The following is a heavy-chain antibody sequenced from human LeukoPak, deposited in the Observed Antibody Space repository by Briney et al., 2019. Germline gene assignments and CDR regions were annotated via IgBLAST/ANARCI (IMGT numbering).Heavy chain of an antibody. Sequence: ASVKISCKTSGYTFANYYLHGLRQDPGQEREWMGWINPKTGGTDYAQDFQGRVTMNRDTYISTAYMDLSRLRSDDTADYYCASVGTPLGSTWYRGHWGQGTLVTVSS. D-gene: IGHD6-13*01. CDR3: ASVGTPLGSTWYRGH. CDR1: GYTFANYY. CDR2: INPKTGGT. J-gene: IGHJ4*02. V-gene: IGHV1-2*02.